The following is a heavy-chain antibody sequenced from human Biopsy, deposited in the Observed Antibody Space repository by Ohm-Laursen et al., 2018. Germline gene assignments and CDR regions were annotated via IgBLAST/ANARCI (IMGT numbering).Heavy chain of an antibody. D-gene: IGHD4-17*01. CDR3: AKPADSYGSEFYFDY. CDR2: ITGGGDRT. J-gene: IGHJ4*02. Sequence: GSLRLSCTATGFTFSIYSMTWVRQAPGKGLEWVAGITGGGDRTYYADSVKGRFTISRDNSKNTLYLRMNSLRAEDTAVYYCAKPADSYGSEFYFDYWGQGTLVTVSS. V-gene: IGHV3-23*01. CDR1: GFTFSIYS.